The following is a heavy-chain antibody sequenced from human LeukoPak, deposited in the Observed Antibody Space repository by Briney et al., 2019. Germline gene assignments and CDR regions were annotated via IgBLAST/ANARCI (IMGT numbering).Heavy chain of an antibody. CDR1: GYTFTGYY. CDR3: ARDYRYSSSWSARAGGYGMDV. CDR2: INPNSGGT. J-gene: IGHJ6*02. V-gene: IGHV1-2*04. D-gene: IGHD6-13*01. Sequence: ASVKVSCKASGYTFTGYYMHWVRQAPGQGLEWMGWINPNSGGTNYAQKFQGWVTMTRDTSISTAYMELSRLRSDDTAVHYCARDYRYSSSWSARAGGYGMDVWGQGTTVTVSS.